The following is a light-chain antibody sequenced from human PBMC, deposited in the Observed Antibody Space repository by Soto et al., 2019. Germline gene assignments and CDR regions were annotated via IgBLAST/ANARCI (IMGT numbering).Light chain of an antibody. J-gene: IGKJ2*01. Sequence: DIVMTQSPDSLAVSLGERATINCKSSQSILYSSNNKNYLAWYQEKPGQPPKLLIYWASTRDSGVPDRFSGAGSGTDFTLTISSLQAEDAAVYYCQQYYGPPHTFGQGTKLEIK. V-gene: IGKV4-1*01. CDR3: QQYYGPPHT. CDR2: WAS. CDR1: QSILYSSNNKNY.